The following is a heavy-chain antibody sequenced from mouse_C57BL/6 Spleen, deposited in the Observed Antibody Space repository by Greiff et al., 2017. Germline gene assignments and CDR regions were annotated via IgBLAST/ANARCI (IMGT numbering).Heavy chain of an antibody. Sequence: QVQLQQPGAELVKPGASVKLSCKASGYTFTSYWMHWVKQRPGQGLEWIGMIHPNSGSTNYNEKFKSKATLTVDKSSSTAYMQLSSLTSEDSAVYYCARDGNPYYSNVDYYAMDYWGQGTSVTVSS. D-gene: IGHD2-5*01. CDR3: ARDGNPYYSNVDYYAMDY. V-gene: IGHV1-64*01. J-gene: IGHJ4*01. CDR1: GYTFTSYW. CDR2: IHPNSGST.